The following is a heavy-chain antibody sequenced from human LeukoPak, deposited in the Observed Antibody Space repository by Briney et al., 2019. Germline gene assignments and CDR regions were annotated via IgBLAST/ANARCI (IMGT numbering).Heavy chain of an antibody. CDR2: ISYDGSNK. D-gene: IGHD1-26*01. Sequence: PGRSLRLSCAASGFTFSSYGMHWVRQAPGKWLESVAVISYDGSNKYYADSVKGRFTISRDNSKNTLYLQMNSLRAEDTAVYYCAVGSTMIDYWGQGTLVTVSS. V-gene: IGHV3-30*03. J-gene: IGHJ4*02. CDR1: GFTFSSYG. CDR3: AVGSTMIDY.